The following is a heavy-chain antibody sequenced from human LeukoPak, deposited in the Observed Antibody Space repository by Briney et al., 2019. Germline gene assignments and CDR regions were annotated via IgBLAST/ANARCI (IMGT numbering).Heavy chain of an antibody. CDR1: GGSISSYY. D-gene: IGHD4-11*01. Sequence: SETLSLTCTVSGGSISSYYWSWIRQPPGKGLEWVGYIYTSGSTNYNPSLKSRVTISVDTSKNQFSLKLSSVTAADTAVYYCARHEMTTASPFDYWGQGTLVTVSS. V-gene: IGHV4-4*09. J-gene: IGHJ4*02. CDR2: IYTSGST. CDR3: ARHEMTTASPFDY.